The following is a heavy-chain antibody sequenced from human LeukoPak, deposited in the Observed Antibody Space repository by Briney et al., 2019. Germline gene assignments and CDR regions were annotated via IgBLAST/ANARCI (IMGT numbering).Heavy chain of an antibody. D-gene: IGHD2-2*01. V-gene: IGHV3-30*18. J-gene: IGHJ3*02. CDR3: AKDQGYCSSTSCYPGAFDI. Sequence: GGSLRLSCAASGFTFSSYGMHWVRQAPGKGLEWVAVISYDGSNKYYADSVKGRFTISRDNSKNTLCLQMNSLRAEDTAVYYCAKDQGYCSSTSCYPGAFDIWGQGTMVTVSS. CDR1: GFTFSSYG. CDR2: ISYDGSNK.